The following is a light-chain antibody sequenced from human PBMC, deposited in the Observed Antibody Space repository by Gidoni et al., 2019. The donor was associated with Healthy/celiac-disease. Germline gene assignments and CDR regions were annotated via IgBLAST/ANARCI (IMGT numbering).Light chain of an antibody. V-gene: IGLV2-14*01. Sequence: ISCTGTSSDVGGYNYVSWYQQHPGKAPKLMIYEVSNRPSGVSNRFSGSKSGNTASLTISGLQAEDEADYYCSSYTSSSTYVFETGTKVTVL. CDR2: EVS. CDR3: SSYTSSSTYV. CDR1: SSDVGGYNY. J-gene: IGLJ1*01.